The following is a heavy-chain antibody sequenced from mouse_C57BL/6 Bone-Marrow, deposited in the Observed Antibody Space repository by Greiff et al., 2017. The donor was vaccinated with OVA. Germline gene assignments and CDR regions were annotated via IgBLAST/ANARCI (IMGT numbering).Heavy chain of an antibody. CDR3: ARGPLTTVVSFDY. J-gene: IGHJ2*01. CDR2: IYPGSGST. Sequence: QVQLQQPGAELVKPGASVKMSCKASGYTFTSYWITWVKQRPGQGLEWIGDIYPGSGSTNYNEKFKSKATLTVDTSSSTAYMQLSSLTSEDSAVYYCARGPLTTVVSFDYWGQGTTLTVSS. CDR1: GYTFTSYW. D-gene: IGHD1-1*01. V-gene: IGHV1-55*01.